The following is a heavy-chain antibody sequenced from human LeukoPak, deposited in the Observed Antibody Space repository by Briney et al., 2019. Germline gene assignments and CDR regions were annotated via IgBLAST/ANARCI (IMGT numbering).Heavy chain of an antibody. Sequence: GGSLRLSCAASGFTFSSYAMHWVRQAPGKGLEWVAVISYDGSNKYYADSVKGRFTISRDNSKNTLYLQMNSLRAEDTAVYYCARDPIWYYYDSSPTRGVFDLWGRGTLVTVSS. CDR3: ARDPIWYYYDSSPTRGVFDL. V-gene: IGHV3-30-3*01. D-gene: IGHD3-22*01. CDR1: GFTFSSYA. J-gene: IGHJ2*01. CDR2: ISYDGSNK.